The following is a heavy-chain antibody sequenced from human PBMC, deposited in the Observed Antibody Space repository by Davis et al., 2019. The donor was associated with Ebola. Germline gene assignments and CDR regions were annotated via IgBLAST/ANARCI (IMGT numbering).Heavy chain of an antibody. D-gene: IGHD3-9*01. V-gene: IGHV1-69*13. CDR3: ARDRVHFDWGYGMDV. CDR1: GYTFTSYG. J-gene: IGHJ6*04. CDR2: IIPIFGTA. Sequence: SVKVSCKASGYTFTSYGISWLRPAPGQGLEWMGGIIPIFGTANYGQKFQGRVTITVDESASTAYMELSSLRSEYTAVYYCARDRVHFDWGYGMDVWGKGTTVTVSS.